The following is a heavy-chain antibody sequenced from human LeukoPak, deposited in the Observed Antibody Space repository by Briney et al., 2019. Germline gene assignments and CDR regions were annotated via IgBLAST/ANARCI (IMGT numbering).Heavy chain of an antibody. Sequence: ASVKVSCKASGYTFTSYGISWVRQAPGQGLEWMGWISAYNGNTNYAQKLQGRVTMTTDTFTSTAYMELRSLRSDDTAVYYCARYTGNYYDSSGLSVWGQGTLVTVSS. J-gene: IGHJ4*02. CDR2: ISAYNGNT. V-gene: IGHV1-18*01. D-gene: IGHD3-22*01. CDR1: GYTFTSYG. CDR3: ARYTGNYYDSSGLSV.